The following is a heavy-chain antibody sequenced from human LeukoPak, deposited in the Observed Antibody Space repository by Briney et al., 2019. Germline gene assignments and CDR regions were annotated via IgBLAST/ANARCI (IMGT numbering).Heavy chain of an antibody. CDR3: SGVYNEWRLVD. D-gene: IGHD3-10*01. J-gene: IGHJ4*02. V-gene: IGHV3-15*01. CDR2: IKSKSAGGTT. CDR1: GFTFSNAW. Sequence: PGGSLRLSCEASGFTFSNAWMNWVRQGPGKGLEWVGRIKSKSAGGTTDYAAPVKGRFTISRDDSKDTVYLQMNSLKTEDTAVYYCSGVYNEWRLVDWDQGTLVTVSS.